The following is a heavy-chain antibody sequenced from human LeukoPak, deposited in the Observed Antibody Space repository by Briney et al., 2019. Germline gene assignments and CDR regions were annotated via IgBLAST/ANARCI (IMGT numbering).Heavy chain of an antibody. D-gene: IGHD3-22*01. J-gene: IGHJ3*02. CDR3: ARDSYYYDSSGYSSRRAFDI. CDR2: IYYSGST. V-gene: IGHV4-39*07. CDR1: GGSISSSSYY. Sequence: SSETLSLTCAVSGGSISSSSYYWGWIRQPPGKGLEWIGSIYYSGSTYYNPSLKSRVTISVDTSKNQFSLKLSSVTAADTAVYYCARDSYYYDSSGYSSRRAFDIWGQGTMVTVSS.